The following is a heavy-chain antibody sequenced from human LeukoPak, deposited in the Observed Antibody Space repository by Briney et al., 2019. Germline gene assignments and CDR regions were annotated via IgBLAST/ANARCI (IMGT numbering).Heavy chain of an antibody. J-gene: IGHJ2*01. V-gene: IGHV4-30-2*01. D-gene: IGHD4-17*01. CDR2: IYHSGST. CDR3: AREYGTVTTGWYFDL. CDR1: GGSISSGGYS. Sequence: PSETLSLTCAVSGGSISSGGYSWSWIRQPPGRGLEWIGYIYHSGSTYYNPSLKSRVTISVDRSKNQFSRKLSSVTAADTAVYYCAREYGTVTTGWYFDLWGRGTLVTVSS.